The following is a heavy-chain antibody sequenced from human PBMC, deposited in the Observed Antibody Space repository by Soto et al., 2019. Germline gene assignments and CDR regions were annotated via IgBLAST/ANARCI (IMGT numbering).Heavy chain of an antibody. Sequence: QVLLQQWGAGLLKPSETLSLTCAVYGGSFSGHYWNWIRQPPGRGLEWIGEINHSGITKYNPSLKSRVIISVDTSKNQFSLRLSSVTAADTAVYYCVRDGGGLGYWGQGTLVTVSS. V-gene: IGHV4-34*01. J-gene: IGHJ4*02. D-gene: IGHD3-10*01. CDR3: VRDGGGLGY. CDR1: GGSFSGHY. CDR2: INHSGIT.